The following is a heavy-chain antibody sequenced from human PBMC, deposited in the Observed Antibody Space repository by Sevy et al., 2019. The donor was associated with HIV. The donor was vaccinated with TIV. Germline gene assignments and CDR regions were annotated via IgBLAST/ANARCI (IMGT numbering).Heavy chain of an antibody. J-gene: IGHJ4*02. CDR1: GGSFSGYF. CDR2: INHTGSL. D-gene: IGHD2-2*01. CDR3: ARGRQAYVVVVPSTVPFDY. V-gene: IGHV4-34*01. Sequence: SETLSLTCAVSGGSFSGYFWNWIRQSPGKGLEWIGEINHTGSLKYNPSLKSRVTISVDASKSQLSLHLRSVTAAETAVYYCARGRQAYVVVVPSTVPFDYWGRGTLVTVSS.